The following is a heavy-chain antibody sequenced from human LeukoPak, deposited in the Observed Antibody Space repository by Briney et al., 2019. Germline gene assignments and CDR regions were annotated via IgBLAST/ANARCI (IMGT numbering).Heavy chain of an antibody. CDR1: GYSFTSYW. J-gene: IGHJ4*02. V-gene: IGHV5-51*01. CDR2: IYPGDSDT. CDR3: ARLAYDSGVYYHGGPDY. Sequence: GESLKISCKGSGYSFTSYWIGWVRQMPGKGLEWMGIIYPGDSDTRYSPSFQCQVTISADKAIRTAYLHWSRLKASAAAMYACARLAYDSGVYYHGGPDYWGQGTLVTVSS. D-gene: IGHD3-22*01.